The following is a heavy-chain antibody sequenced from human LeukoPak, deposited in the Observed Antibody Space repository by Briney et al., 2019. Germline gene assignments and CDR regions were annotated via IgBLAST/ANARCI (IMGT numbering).Heavy chain of an antibody. Sequence: GGSLRLSCVASGFTFSSYWMSWVRQAPGKGLEWVANIKTDGSEKYYVDSVKGRFTISRGNAKNSLYLQMNSLRAEDTAVYYCARDYTGYFPWGQGTLVIVSS. CDR1: GFTFSSYW. CDR2: IKTDGSEK. J-gene: IGHJ4*02. V-gene: IGHV3-7*03. CDR3: ARDYTGYFP. D-gene: IGHD3-9*01.